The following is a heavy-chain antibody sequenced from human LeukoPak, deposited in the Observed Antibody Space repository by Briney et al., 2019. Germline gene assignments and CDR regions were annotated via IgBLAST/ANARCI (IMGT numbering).Heavy chain of an antibody. V-gene: IGHV3-23*01. CDR1: GFTFSSYG. D-gene: IGHD3-10*01. CDR3: ASKFYGSGSYYGSDKKFDY. CDR2: ISGSGAST. Sequence: GGSLRLSCAASGFTFSSYGMSWVRQAPGKGLEWVSTISGSGASTYYADSVKGRFTISRDNSKNTLYLQMNSLRAEDTAVYYCASKFYGSGSYYGSDKKFDYWGQGTLVTVSS. J-gene: IGHJ4*02.